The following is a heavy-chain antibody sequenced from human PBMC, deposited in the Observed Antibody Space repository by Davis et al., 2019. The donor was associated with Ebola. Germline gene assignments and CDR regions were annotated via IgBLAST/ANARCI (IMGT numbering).Heavy chain of an antibody. Sequence: PSETLSLTCTVSGGSISSYYWSWIRQPPGKGLEWIGYIYYSGSTNYNPSLKSRVTISVDTSKNQFSLKLSSVTAADTAVYYCAREWADYFDYWGQGTLVTVSS. CDR1: GGSISSYY. J-gene: IGHJ4*02. CDR3: AREWADYFDY. V-gene: IGHV4-59*12. CDR2: IYYSGST.